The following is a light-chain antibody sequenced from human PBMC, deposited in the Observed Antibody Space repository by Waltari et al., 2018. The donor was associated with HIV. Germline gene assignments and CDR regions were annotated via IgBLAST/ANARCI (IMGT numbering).Light chain of an antibody. Sequence: SYELTQPPSVSVSPGQTARITCSGDALPKQYAYWYQQKPGQAPLLVIYKDNERPSGIPERFSGSSSGTTVTLTISGVHTEDEADYYCQSADSTGSYPDVFGTGTNVTVL. CDR1: ALPKQY. CDR2: KDN. V-gene: IGLV3-25*03. CDR3: QSADSTGSYPDV. J-gene: IGLJ1*01.